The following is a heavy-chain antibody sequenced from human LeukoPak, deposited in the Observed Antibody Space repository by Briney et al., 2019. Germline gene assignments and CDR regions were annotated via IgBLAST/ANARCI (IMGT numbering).Heavy chain of an antibody. V-gene: IGHV1-8*01. CDR1: GYTFTSYD. CDR2: MNPNSGNT. Sequence: ASVKVSCKASGYTFTSYDINWVRQATGQGLEWMGWMNPNSGNTGYAQKFQGRVTMTRNTSISTAYMELSSLRSEDTAVYYCARANRGIAVAGTNYYYYMDVWGKGTTVTVSS. J-gene: IGHJ6*03. D-gene: IGHD6-19*01. CDR3: ARANRGIAVAGTNYYYYMDV.